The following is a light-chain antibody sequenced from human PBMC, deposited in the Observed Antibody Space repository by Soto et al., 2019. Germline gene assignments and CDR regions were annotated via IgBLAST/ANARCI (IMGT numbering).Light chain of an antibody. Sequence: QSALTQPRSVSGSPGQSVTISCTGTSSDVGGYDYVSWCQQHPGKAPKLLIYDVTRRPSGVPDRFSGSKSGNTASLTISGLQAEAEADYYCCSYAGAYTWMFGGGTKVTVL. CDR1: SSDVGGYDY. CDR3: CSYAGAYTWM. J-gene: IGLJ3*02. CDR2: DVT. V-gene: IGLV2-11*01.